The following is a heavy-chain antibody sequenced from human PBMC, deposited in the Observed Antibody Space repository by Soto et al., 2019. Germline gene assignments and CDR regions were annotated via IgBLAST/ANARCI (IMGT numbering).Heavy chain of an antibody. CDR1: GGTFSSYA. D-gene: IGHD5-18*01. CDR2: IIPIFGTA. CDR3: ARVPVKRGYSYGYYYYYYGMDV. Sequence: ASVKVSCKASGGTFSSYAISWVRQAPGQGLEWMGGIIPIFGTANYAQKFQGRVTITADESTSTAYMELSSLRSEDTAVYYCARVPVKRGYSYGYYYYYYGMDVWGQGTTVTVSS. J-gene: IGHJ6*02. V-gene: IGHV1-69*13.